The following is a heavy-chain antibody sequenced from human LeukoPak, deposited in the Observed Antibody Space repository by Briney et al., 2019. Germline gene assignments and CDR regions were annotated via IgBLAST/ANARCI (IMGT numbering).Heavy chain of an antibody. CDR1: GFTFSSYA. CDR2: ISSNGGST. D-gene: IGHD6-13*01. Sequence: GGSLRLSCSASGFTFSSYAMHWVRQAPGKGLEYVSAISSNGGSTYYADSVKGRFTISRDNSKNTLCLQMSSLRAEDTAVYYCATYSSSYFDYWGQGTLVTVSS. CDR3: ATYSSSYFDY. J-gene: IGHJ4*02. V-gene: IGHV3-64D*06.